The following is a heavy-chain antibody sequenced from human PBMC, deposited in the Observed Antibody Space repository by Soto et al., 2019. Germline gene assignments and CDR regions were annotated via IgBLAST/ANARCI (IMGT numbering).Heavy chain of an antibody. V-gene: IGHV3-23*01. J-gene: IGHJ6*03. Sequence: EVQLLESGGGLVQPGGSLRLSCAASGFTFSSYAMCWVRQPPGKGLEWVSAISDSGGSTYYADSVKGRFTISRDNSKHPLDLPTHSLRAEDTAVYYCAKSSPTNWNYYDYYVRVWGTGTTVTVAS. CDR1: GFTFSSYA. CDR3: AKSSPTNWNYYDYYVRV. CDR2: ISDSGGST. D-gene: IGHD1-1*01.